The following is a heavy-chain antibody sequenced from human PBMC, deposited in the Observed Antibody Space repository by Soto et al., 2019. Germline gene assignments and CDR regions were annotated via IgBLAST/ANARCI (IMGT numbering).Heavy chain of an antibody. Sequence: SETLSLTCTVSGGSISSSSYYWGWIRQPPGKGLEWIGSIYYSGSTYYNPSLKSRVTISVDTSKNQFSLKLGSVTAADTAVYYCPIYYGSGSDHPVWRYMDVWGKGTTVTVSS. V-gene: IGHV4-39*01. D-gene: IGHD3-10*01. J-gene: IGHJ6*03. CDR2: IYYSGST. CDR1: GGSISSSSYY. CDR3: PIYYGSGSDHPVWRYMDV.